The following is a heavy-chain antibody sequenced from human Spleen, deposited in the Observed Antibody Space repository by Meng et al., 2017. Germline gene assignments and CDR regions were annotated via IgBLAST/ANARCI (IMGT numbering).Heavy chain of an antibody. V-gene: IGHV3-48*01. Sequence: GGSLRLSCAASGFTFRSFAMHWVRQAPGKGLEWVSYISGSGSTIYYADSVKGRFTISRDNSKKTLYMQMNSLRTEDTAVYYCARDLNGMDVWGQGTTVTVSS. CDR2: ISGSGSTI. CDR3: ARDLNGMDV. CDR1: GFTFRSFA. J-gene: IGHJ6*02.